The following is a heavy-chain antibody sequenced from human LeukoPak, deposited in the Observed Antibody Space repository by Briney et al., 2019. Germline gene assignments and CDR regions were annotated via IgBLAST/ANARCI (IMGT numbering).Heavy chain of an antibody. D-gene: IGHD5-18*01. Sequence: ASVKVSCKASGYTFTGYYMRWVRQAPGQGLEWMGWINPNRGGTNYAQKFQGRVTMTRDTSISTAYMEQSRLRSDDTAVYYCARTLGYSYGLEIDYWGQGTLVTVSS. V-gene: IGHV1-2*02. J-gene: IGHJ4*02. CDR2: INPNRGGT. CDR3: ARTLGYSYGLEIDY. CDR1: GYTFTGYY.